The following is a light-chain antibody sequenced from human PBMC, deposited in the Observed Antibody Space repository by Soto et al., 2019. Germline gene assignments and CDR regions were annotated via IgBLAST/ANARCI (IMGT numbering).Light chain of an antibody. CDR2: KAS. J-gene: IGKJ1*01. Sequence: DIQMTQSPSSLSASVGDRVTITCRASQSISSYLNWYQQKPGKAPKLLIYKASTLKSGVPSRFSGSGFGTEFSLTISSLQPDDSATYYCQQYSTYSGTFGQGTKVDIK. CDR3: QQYSTYSGT. CDR1: QSISSY. V-gene: IGKV1-5*03.